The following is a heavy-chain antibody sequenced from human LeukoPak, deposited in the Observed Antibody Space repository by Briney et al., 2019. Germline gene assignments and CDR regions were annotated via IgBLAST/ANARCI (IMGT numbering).Heavy chain of an antibody. CDR1: GFTFSSYW. Sequence: GGSLRLSCAASGFTFSSYWMFWVRQAPGNGLEWVATIKGDGSDKYYVDSVKGRFTISRDNAKNSLFLQMNSLRAEDTAVYYCARDGGYSADYWGQGTQVTVSS. J-gene: IGHJ4*02. CDR3: ARDGGYSADY. V-gene: IGHV3-7*01. D-gene: IGHD1-26*01. CDR2: IKGDGSDK.